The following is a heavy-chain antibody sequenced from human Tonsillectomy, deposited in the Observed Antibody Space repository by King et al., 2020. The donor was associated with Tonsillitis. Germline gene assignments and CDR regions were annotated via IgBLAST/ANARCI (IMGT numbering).Heavy chain of an antibody. J-gene: IGHJ6*02. CDR1: GFTFTTYW. D-gene: IGHD2/OR15-2a*01. CDR3: ARVKRTTWGTHNYGMDV. Sequence: VQLVESGGGLVQPGGSLRLSCAASGFTFTTYWMTWVRQPPGKGLEWVADVDHDGSEKYYVDSVSGRFTISRDNAKNSLHLQMNSLRVEDTAVYFCARVKRTTWGTHNYGMDVWGQGTTVTVSS. V-gene: IGHV3-7*04. CDR2: VDHDGSEK.